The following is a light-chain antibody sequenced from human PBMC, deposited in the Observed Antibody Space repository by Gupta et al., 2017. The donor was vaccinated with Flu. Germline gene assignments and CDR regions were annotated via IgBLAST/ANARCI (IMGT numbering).Light chain of an antibody. CDR3: EAWDDSLNGHYV. Sequence: QSVLTQPPSASGTPGQRVTISCSGSSSNIGSNTVNWYQQHPGTAPNLLIYSNNKRPSGVPERVSGSKSGTSAALAISGLQAEEEADYYCEAWDDSLNGHYVFGTGTKVTVL. CDR1: SSNIGSNT. CDR2: SNN. V-gene: IGLV1-44*01. J-gene: IGLJ1*01.